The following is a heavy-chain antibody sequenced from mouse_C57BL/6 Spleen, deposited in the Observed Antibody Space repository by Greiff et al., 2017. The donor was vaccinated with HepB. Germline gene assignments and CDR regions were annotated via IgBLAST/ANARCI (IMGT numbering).Heavy chain of an antibody. CDR2: IDPETGGT. Sequence: QVQLQQSGAELVRPGASVTLSCKASGYTFTDYEMHWVKQTPVHGLEWIGAIDPETGGTAYNQKFKGKAILTADKSSSTAYMELRSLTSEDSAVYYSTRVFYYCEDAYWGQGTLVTVSA. D-gene: IGHD1-1*01. J-gene: IGHJ3*01. V-gene: IGHV1-15*01. CDR3: TRVFYYCEDAY. CDR1: GYTFTDYE.